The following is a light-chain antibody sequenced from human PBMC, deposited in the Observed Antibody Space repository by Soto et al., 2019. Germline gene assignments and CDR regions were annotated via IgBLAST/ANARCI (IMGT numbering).Light chain of an antibody. V-gene: IGKV3-15*01. Sequence: IVMTQSPATLSLSPGERATLSCRASQSVGSNLAWFQQKPGQAPRLLVYRASTRATGIPARFIGSGSRAEFTLTITSLQFDDSAVYYCLQNNNWYSFGQGTKLEIK. J-gene: IGKJ2*03. CDR2: RAS. CDR3: LQNNNWYS. CDR1: QSVGSN.